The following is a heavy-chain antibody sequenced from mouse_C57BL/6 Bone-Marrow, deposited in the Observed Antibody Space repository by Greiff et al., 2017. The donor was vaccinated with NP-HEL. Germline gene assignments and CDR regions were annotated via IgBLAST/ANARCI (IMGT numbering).Heavy chain of an antibody. J-gene: IGHJ1*03. CDR3: ARPLLNWGVFYWYFDV. CDR2: IWTGGGT. Sequence: QVQLKESGPGLVAPSQSLSITCTVSGFSLTSYAISWVRQPPGKGLEWLGVIWTGGGTNYNSAHKSRLSISKDNSKSQGFLKKNSLRTDDTARYYCARPLLNWGVFYWYFDVWGTGTTVTVSS. CDR1: GFSLTSYA. V-gene: IGHV2-9-1*01. D-gene: IGHD4-1*02.